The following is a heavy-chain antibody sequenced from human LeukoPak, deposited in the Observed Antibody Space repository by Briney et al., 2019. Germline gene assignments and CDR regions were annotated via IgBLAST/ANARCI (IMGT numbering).Heavy chain of an antibody. CDR3: VALIRGLGY. V-gene: IGHV3-72*01. CDR2: SRNRAHSYST. J-gene: IGHJ4*02. Sequence: GGSLRLSCAASGFTFSSYEMNWVRQAPGKGLDWIGRSRNRAHSYSTEYAASVKGRFTVSRADSENSLYLQMNSLKTDDTAVYYCVALIRGLGYWGQGTLVTVSS. D-gene: IGHD3-10*01. CDR1: GFTFSSYE.